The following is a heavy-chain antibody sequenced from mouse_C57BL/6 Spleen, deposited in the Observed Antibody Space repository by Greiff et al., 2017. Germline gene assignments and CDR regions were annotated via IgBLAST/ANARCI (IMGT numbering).Heavy chain of an antibody. V-gene: IGHV1-76*01. Sequence: VQLQQSGAELVRPGASVKLSCKASGYTFTDYYINWVKQRPGQGLEWIARIYPGSGNTYYNEKFKGKATLTAEKSSSTAYMQLSSLTSEDSAVYFCARKEDYYCTFDYWGQGTTLTVSS. J-gene: IGHJ2*01. D-gene: IGHD1-1*01. CDR2: IYPGSGNT. CDR1: GYTFTDYY. CDR3: ARKEDYYCTFDY.